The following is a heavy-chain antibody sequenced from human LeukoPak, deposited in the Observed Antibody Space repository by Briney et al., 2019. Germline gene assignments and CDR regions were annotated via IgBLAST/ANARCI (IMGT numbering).Heavy chain of an antibody. J-gene: IGHJ4*02. CDR2: IYYSGST. CDR3: ARQPPKSYYYGSGRLRDY. Sequence: PSETLSLTCTVSGGSISSSSYYWGWIRQPPGKGLEWIGSIYYSGSTYYNPSIKSRVTISVDTSKNQFSLKLSSVTAADTAVYYCARQPPKSYYYGSGRLRDYWGQGTLVTVSS. D-gene: IGHD3-10*01. V-gene: IGHV4-39*01. CDR1: GGSISSSSYY.